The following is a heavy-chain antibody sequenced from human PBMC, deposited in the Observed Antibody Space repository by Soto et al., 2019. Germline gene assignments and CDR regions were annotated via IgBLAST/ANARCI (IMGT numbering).Heavy chain of an antibody. CDR1: GFTFSNAW. Sequence: GGSLRLSCAASGFTFSNAWMSWVRQAPGKGLEWVGRIKSKTDGGTTGYAAPVKGRFTISRDDSKNTLYLQMNSLKTEDTAVYYCTTGVPTWVIVGATIRWGQGTLVTVSS. D-gene: IGHD1-26*01. V-gene: IGHV3-15*01. J-gene: IGHJ4*02. CDR2: IKSKTDGGTT. CDR3: TTGVPTWVIVGATIR.